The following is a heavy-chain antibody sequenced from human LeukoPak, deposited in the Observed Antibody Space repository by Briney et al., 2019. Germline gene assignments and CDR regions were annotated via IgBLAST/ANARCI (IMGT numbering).Heavy chain of an antibody. V-gene: IGHV4-39*01. D-gene: IGHD6-19*01. Sequence: SETLSLTCTVSGGSISSNSYYWGWIRQPPGKGLEWIGSIYYSGSTYYNPSLKNRLTISVDTSKNQFSLKLSSVTAADTAVYYCARKTLIAVAGTGNWFDPWGQGTLVTVSS. J-gene: IGHJ5*02. CDR3: ARKTLIAVAGTGNWFDP. CDR1: GGSISSNSYY. CDR2: IYYSGST.